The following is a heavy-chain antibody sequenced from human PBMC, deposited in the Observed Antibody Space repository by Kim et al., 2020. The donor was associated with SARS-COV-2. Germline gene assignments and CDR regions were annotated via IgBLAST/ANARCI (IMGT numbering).Heavy chain of an antibody. V-gene: IGHV3-43D*03. CDR1: GFTFDDYA. CDR3: AVGGDFDY. D-gene: IGHD3-16*01. CDR2: ISWDGGST. J-gene: IGHJ4*02. Sequence: GGSLRLSCAASGFTFDDYAMHWVRQTPRKGLEWVSLISWDGGSTYYADSVKGRFTISRDNSKNSLYLQMNTLRAEDTALYYCAVGGDFDYWGQGTLVTVS.